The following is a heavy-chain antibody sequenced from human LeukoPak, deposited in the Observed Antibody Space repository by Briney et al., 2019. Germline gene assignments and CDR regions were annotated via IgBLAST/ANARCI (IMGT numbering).Heavy chain of an antibody. CDR1: GFTLSSYG. V-gene: IGHV3-33*06. CDR3: AKTLGVDGDY. J-gene: IGHJ4*02. D-gene: IGHD3-10*01. CDR2: IWYDGNNK. Sequence: GGSLRLSCAASGFTLSSYGMHWVRQAPGKGLEWVAVIWYDGNNKYYADSVKGRFTISRDNSKNTLYLQMDSLRAEDTAVYYCAKTLGVDGDYWGQGTLVTVSS.